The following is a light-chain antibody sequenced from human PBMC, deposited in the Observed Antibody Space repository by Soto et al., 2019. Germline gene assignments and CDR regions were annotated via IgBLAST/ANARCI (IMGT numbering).Light chain of an antibody. J-gene: IGLJ3*02. V-gene: IGLV2-14*01. CDR3: SSYTSSSTRV. CDR1: PSDIGAYNY. Sequence: QSVLTQPASVSGSPGQSITLSCTGTPSDIGAYNYVSWYQQHPGKAPKLMIYDVNNRPSGVSNRFSGSKSGNTASLTISGLQAEDEADYYCSSYTSSSTRVFGGGTQLTVL. CDR2: DVN.